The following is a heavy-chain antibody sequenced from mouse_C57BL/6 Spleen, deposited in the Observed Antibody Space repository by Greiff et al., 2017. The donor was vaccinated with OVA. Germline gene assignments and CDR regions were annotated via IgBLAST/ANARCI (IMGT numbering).Heavy chain of an antibody. CDR3: VRHGVYSNEGYFDV. D-gene: IGHD2-5*01. CDR2: IRSKSNNYAT. J-gene: IGHJ1*03. CDR1: GFSFNTYA. V-gene: IGHV10-1*01. Sequence: EAGGGLVQPKGSLKLSCAASGFSFNTYAMNWVRQAPGKGLEWVARIRSKSNNYATYYADSVKDRFTISRDDSESMLYLQMNNLKTEDTAMYYCVRHGVYSNEGYFDVWGTGTTVTVSS.